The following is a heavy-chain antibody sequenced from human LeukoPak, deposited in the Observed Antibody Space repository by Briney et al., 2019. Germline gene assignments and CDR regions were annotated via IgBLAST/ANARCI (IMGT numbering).Heavy chain of an antibody. D-gene: IGHD3-22*01. CDR3: ARDYSSGYYRTFDY. CDR2: ISDDGSNK. J-gene: IGHJ4*02. Sequence: GGSLRLSCAASGFTFSSYIMYWVRQAPGKGLEWVAVISDDGSNKYYADSVKGRFTISRDNSKNTLYLQVNSLRAEDTAVYYCARDYSSGYYRTFDYWGQGTLVTVSS. V-gene: IGHV3-30-3*01. CDR1: GFTFSSYI.